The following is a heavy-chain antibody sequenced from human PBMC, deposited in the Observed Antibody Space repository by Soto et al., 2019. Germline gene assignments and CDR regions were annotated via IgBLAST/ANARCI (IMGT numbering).Heavy chain of an antibody. Sequence: EVQLLQSGGGLVQPGGSLRLSCAASGFTFNNYAMTWVRQAPGKGREWVSVISGSGGSTHYADSVQGRFSISRDNSKNTVYLQMNSLGVEDTALYYCAKVIVVIAAAGDYFDSWGQGTLVTVSS. CDR1: GFTFNNYA. D-gene: IGHD2-15*01. CDR2: ISGSGGST. J-gene: IGHJ4*02. CDR3: AKVIVVIAAAGDYFDS. V-gene: IGHV3-23*01.